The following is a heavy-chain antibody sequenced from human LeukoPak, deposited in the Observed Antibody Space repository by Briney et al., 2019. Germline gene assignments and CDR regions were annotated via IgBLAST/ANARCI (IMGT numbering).Heavy chain of an antibody. CDR3: ARDPYSSRARFGDY. Sequence: PSETLSLTCTVSGGSISSYFWSWIRQPPGKGLEWIGYIQYSGSANYNPSLKSRVTISVDTSENQFSLKLSSVTAADTAVYYCARDPYSSRARFGDYWGQGTLVTVSS. CDR2: IQYSGSA. D-gene: IGHD6-13*01. CDR1: GGSISSYF. V-gene: IGHV4-59*12. J-gene: IGHJ4*02.